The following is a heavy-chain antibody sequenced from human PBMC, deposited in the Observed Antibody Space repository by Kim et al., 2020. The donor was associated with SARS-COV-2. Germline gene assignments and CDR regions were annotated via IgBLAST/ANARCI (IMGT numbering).Heavy chain of an antibody. D-gene: IGHD3-3*01. CDR1: GGSISSSSYY. CDR2: IYYSGST. CDR3: ARRGYYDFWSGYLPTDAAGAFDI. Sequence: SETLSLTCTVSGGSISSSSYYWGWIRQPPGKGLEWIGSIYYSGSTYYNPSLKSRVTISVDTSKNQFSLKLSSVTAADTAVYYCARRGYYDFWSGYLPTDAAGAFDIWGQGTMVTVSS. J-gene: IGHJ3*02. V-gene: IGHV4-39*01.